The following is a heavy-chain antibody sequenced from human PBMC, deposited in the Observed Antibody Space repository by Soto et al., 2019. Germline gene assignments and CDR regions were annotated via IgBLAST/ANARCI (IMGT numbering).Heavy chain of an antibody. D-gene: IGHD6-19*01. J-gene: IGHJ4*02. V-gene: IGHV3-30*18. CDR3: ANGYRSGWHYFDY. CDR2: ISHDGSNK. CDR1: GFTFSTYG. Sequence: QVQLVESGGGVIQPGRSLKLSCGASGFTFSTYGMHWVRQAPGKGLEWVAVISHDGSNKYYADSVKGRFTISRDNSKNTLYLQMNSLKPEDTAVYYCANGYRSGWHYFDYWGQGTLVTVSS.